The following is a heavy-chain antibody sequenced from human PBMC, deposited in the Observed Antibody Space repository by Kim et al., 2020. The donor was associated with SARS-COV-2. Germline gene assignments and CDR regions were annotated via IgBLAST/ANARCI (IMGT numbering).Heavy chain of an antibody. J-gene: IGHJ4*02. CDR3: ADAPADY. D-gene: IGHD2-8*01. CDR2: IYHTGTT. Sequence: SETLSLTCAVSGGSISSLSWWSLVRQPPGKGLEWIGEIYHTGTTNYSPSLRSRVTMSLDKSKNQFSLKLTSMTAADTAVYYCADAPADYWGQGILVTVS. CDR1: GGSISSLSW. V-gene: IGHV4-4*02.